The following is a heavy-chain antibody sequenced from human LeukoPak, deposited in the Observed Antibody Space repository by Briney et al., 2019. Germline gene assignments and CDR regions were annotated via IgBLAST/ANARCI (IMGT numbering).Heavy chain of an antibody. CDR3: ARDPDDIAVAGMEVDY. V-gene: IGHV1-46*01. J-gene: IGHJ4*02. CDR1: GYTFTSYY. CDR2: INPSGGST. D-gene: IGHD6-19*01. Sequence: ASVKVSCKASGYTFTSYYMHWVRQAPGQGLEWMGIINPSGGSTSYAQKFQGRVTMTRDTSTSTVYMELSSLRSEDTAVYYCARDPDDIAVAGMEVDYWGQGTWSPSPQ.